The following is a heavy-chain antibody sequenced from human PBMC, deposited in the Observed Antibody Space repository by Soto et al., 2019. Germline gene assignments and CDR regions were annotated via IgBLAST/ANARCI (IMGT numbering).Heavy chain of an antibody. CDR1: GFTFDDYA. J-gene: IGHJ4*02. CDR3: ASSASPDAY. CDR2: ISSNSGSI. D-gene: IGHD3-22*01. Sequence: PGGSLRLSCAASGFTFDDYAMHWGRQAPWKGLEWVSGISSNSGSIGYADSVKGRFTISRDNAKNSLYLQMNSLRAEDTAVYYCASSASPDAYWGQGTLVTVSS. V-gene: IGHV3-9*01.